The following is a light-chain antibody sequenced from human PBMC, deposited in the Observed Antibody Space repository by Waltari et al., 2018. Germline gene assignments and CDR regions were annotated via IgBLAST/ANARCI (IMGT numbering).Light chain of an antibody. CDR3: ISYTTSDTMI. J-gene: IGLJ2*01. CDR1: CSDVGAYNY. CDR2: DVR. Sequence: QSALTQPASVSGSPGQSFTIPCNGTCSDVGAYNYVSWYQQHPGKVTKLIIYDVRHRPTEVSFRISGSKSDNTASLTISGLQAEDEADYYCISYTTSDTMIFGGGTKLTVL. V-gene: IGLV2-14*03.